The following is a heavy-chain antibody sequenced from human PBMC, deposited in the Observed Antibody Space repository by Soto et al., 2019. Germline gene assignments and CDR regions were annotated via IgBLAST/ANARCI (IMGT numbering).Heavy chain of an antibody. V-gene: IGHV3-23*01. CDR3: ANRAGSGSYSEIYYYYGLDV. D-gene: IGHD3-10*01. J-gene: IGHJ6*02. CDR1: GFTFSDYA. Sequence: GGSLRLSCAASGFTFSDYAMSWVRQAPGKGLEWVSGISGSGSCTNYADSVKGRFTISRENSKNTLYLQMNSLRAEDTAVYYCANRAGSGSYSEIYYYYGLDVWGQGTTVTVSS. CDR2: ISGSGSCT.